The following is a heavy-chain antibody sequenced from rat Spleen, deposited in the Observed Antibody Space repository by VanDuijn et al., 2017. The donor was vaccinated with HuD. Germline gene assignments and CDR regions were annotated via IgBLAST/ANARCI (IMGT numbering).Heavy chain of an antibody. CDR2: ISYGDSYGHSST. CDR3: ARRHYGYTDYFDY. CDR1: GFTFSAFG. Sequence: EVQLVESGGGLVQPGRPLNLSCPPPGFTFSAFGMAWLRQAPTNGLERGATISYGDSYGHSSTYYRESVKGRFTISRDNAKSTLSLQMDSLRSEDTATYHCARRHYGYTDYFDYWGQGTLVTVSS. D-gene: IGHD1-9*01. V-gene: IGHV5-29*01. J-gene: IGHJ3*01.